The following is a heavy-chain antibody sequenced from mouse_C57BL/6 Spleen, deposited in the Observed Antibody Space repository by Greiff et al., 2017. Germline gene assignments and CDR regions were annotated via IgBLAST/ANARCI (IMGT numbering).Heavy chain of an antibody. D-gene: IGHD3-2*02. Sequence: EVKLMESGGGLVKPGGSLKLSCAASGFTFSDYGMHWVRQAPEKGLEWVAYISSGSSTIYYADTVKGRFTISRDNAKNTLFLQMTSLRSEDTAMYYGATAQATFFDYWGQGTTLTVSS. CDR1: GFTFSDYG. V-gene: IGHV5-17*01. CDR2: ISSGSSTI. J-gene: IGHJ2*01. CDR3: ATAQATFFDY.